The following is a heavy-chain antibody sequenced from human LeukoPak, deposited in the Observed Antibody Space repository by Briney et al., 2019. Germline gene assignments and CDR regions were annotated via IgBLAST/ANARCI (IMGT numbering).Heavy chain of an antibody. V-gene: IGHV4-39*07. Sequence: PSETLSLTCTVSGGSISSSSYYWGWIRQPPGKGLEWIGRIYTSGSTNYNPSLKSRVTISVDTSKNQFSLKLSSVTAADTAVYYCARDRRTTVTRAYYYYGMDVWGQGTTVTVSS. CDR2: IYTSGST. J-gene: IGHJ6*02. CDR3: ARDRRTTVTRAYYYYGMDV. D-gene: IGHD4-17*01. CDR1: GGSISSSSYY.